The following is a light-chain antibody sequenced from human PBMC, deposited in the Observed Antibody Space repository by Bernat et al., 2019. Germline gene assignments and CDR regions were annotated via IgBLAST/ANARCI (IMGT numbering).Light chain of an antibody. CDR2: EVT. Sequence: QSALTQPPSVSGSPGQSVTISCTGTTSDVGSHDRVSWYQQYPGTAPKLLIYEVTHRPSGVPGRFSGSKSGNTASLTISGLQAEDEADYYCNSYTSTSTTFEVFGGGTKLTVL. J-gene: IGLJ2*01. CDR3: NSYTSTSTTFEV. CDR1: TSDVGSHDR. V-gene: IGLV2-18*02.